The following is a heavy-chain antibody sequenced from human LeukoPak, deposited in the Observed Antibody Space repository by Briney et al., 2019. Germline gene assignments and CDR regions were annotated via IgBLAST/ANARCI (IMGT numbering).Heavy chain of an antibody. CDR2: ISYDGSNK. D-gene: IGHD5-18*01. Sequence: GGSLRLSCAASGFTFSSYAMHWVRQAPGKGLEWVAVISYDGSNKYYADSVKSRFTISRDNSKNTLYLQMNSLRAEDTAVYYCARDRRGYSYGQQGAFDIWGQGTMVTVSS. J-gene: IGHJ3*02. V-gene: IGHV3-30-3*01. CDR1: GFTFSSYA. CDR3: ARDRRGYSYGQQGAFDI.